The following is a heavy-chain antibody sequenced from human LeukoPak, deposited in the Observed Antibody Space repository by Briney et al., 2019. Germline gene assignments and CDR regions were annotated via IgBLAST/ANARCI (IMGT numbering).Heavy chain of an antibody. J-gene: IGHJ4*02. CDR3: TRDYWDYGDYFSDF. V-gene: IGHV3-48*03. D-gene: IGHD4-17*01. CDR1: GFIFSSYE. CDR2: ISSWGETT. Sequence: GGSLRLSCAASGFIFSSYEMKWVRQAPGKGLEWVAHISSWGETTYYADSVKGRFTVSRDNAKNSLILQMHSLRVQDTAVYYCTRDYWDYGDYFSDFWGPGTQVTVSS.